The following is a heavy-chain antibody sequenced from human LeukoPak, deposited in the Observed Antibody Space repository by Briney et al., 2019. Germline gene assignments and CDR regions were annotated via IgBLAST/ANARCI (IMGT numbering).Heavy chain of an antibody. D-gene: IGHD3-16*02. CDR1: GFTFSGSA. CDR2: IRSKANSYAT. CDR3: TRSDYDYVWGSYRSGY. Sequence: PGGSLRLSCAASGFTFSGSAMHWVRQASGKGLEWVGRIRSKANSYATAYAASVKGRFTISRDDSKNTSYLQMNSLKTEDTAVYYCTRSDYDYVWGSYRSGYWGQGTLVTVSS. V-gene: IGHV3-73*01. J-gene: IGHJ4*02.